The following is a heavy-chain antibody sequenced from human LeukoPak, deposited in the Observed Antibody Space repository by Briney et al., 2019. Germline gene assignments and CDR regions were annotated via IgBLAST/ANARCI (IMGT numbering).Heavy chain of an antibody. CDR1: RFTFSSYA. V-gene: IGHV3-30*04. J-gene: IGHJ4*02. CDR2: ISSDGGNR. CDR3: VLGQLPPH. Sequence: PGGSLRLSCVASRFTFSSYAMHWVRQAPGKGLEWVAVISSDGGNRYYGDSVRGRVTISRDNSKNTLYLQINSLRTEDTANCAGVLGQLPPHWGQGTLVTVSS. D-gene: IGHD6-6*01.